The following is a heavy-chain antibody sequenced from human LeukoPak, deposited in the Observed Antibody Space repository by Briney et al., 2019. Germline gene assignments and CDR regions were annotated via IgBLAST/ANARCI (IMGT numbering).Heavy chain of an antibody. CDR3: ARDYMEGASFQIQGPVDY. Sequence: GGSLRLSCAASRFSFSSYGMHWVRQAPGKGLEWVAYLQYDRTNVQYADSVRGRFTISRDNSKNILYLQMNSLRAEDTAVYYCARDYMEGASFQIQGPVDYWGQGSLVTVSS. J-gene: IGHJ4*02. D-gene: IGHD1-26*01. CDR1: RFSFSSYG. CDR2: LQYDRTNV. V-gene: IGHV3-30*02.